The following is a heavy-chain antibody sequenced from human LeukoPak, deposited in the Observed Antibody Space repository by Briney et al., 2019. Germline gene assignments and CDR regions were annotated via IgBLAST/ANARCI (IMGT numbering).Heavy chain of an antibody. CDR3: ARYNWNDGYFDY. CDR2: IYHSGST. D-gene: IGHD1-1*01. V-gene: IGHV4-38-2*01. J-gene: IGHJ4*02. CDR1: GYPISSGYY. Sequence: SSETLSLTCAVSGYPISSGYYWGWIRQPPGKGLEWIGSIYHSGSTYYNPSLKSRVTISVDTSKNQFSLKLSSVTAADTAVYYCARYNWNDGYFDYWGQGTLVTVSS.